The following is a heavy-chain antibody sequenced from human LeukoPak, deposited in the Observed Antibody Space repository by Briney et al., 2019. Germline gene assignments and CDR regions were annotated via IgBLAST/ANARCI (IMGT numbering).Heavy chain of an antibody. V-gene: IGHV3-33*01. CDR2: IWYDESNE. Sequence: GGSLRLSCAASGFTFSNYGMHWVRQAPGKGLEWVAIIWYDESNENYADSVKGRFTISRDNSKNTVYLQMDSLRAEDTAVYYCARDLGVAGYAFDFWGQGNLVTVSS. CDR3: ARDLGVAGYAFDF. D-gene: IGHD6-19*01. CDR1: GFTFSNYG. J-gene: IGHJ4*02.